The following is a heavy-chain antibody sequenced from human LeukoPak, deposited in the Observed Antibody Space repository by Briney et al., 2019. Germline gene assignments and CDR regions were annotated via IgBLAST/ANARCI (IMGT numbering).Heavy chain of an antibody. CDR3: AKDYDTAAAGYYFDS. CDR1: RFPFSSYG. CDR2: ISYDGSDK. J-gene: IGHJ4*02. V-gene: IGHV3-30*18. Sequence: GSLRLSCAASRFPFSSYGMHWVRQSPGKGLEWVAVISYDGSDKYYADSVKGRFTISRDNSKNTLYLQMNSLRTEDTAVYYCAKDYDTAAAGYYFDSWGQGTLVTVSS. D-gene: IGHD6-13*01.